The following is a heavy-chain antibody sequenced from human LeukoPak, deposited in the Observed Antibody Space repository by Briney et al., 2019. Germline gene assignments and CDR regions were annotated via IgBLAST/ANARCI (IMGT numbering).Heavy chain of an antibody. D-gene: IGHD6-13*01. Sequence: SGTLSLTCAVFGGSFSGYYGGWIGHPQGKGLDGMGEINHSGSTNYNPSLKSRVTTSVDTSKNQFSLKLSSVTAADTAVYYCARGTGSSWYGGPFDSWGQGTLVTVSS. J-gene: IGHJ4*02. CDR3: ARGTGSSWYGGPFDS. CDR2: INHSGST. V-gene: IGHV4-34*01. CDR1: GGSFSGYY.